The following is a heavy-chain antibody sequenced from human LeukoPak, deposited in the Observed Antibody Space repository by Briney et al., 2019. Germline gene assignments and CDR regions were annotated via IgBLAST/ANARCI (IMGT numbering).Heavy chain of an antibody. CDR3: ARSGYCSSTSCYTGRGTDY. J-gene: IGHJ4*02. CDR1: GYTFTSYG. CDR2: ISAYNGNT. Sequence: ASVKVSCKASGYTFTSYGISWVRQAPGQGLEWMGWISAYNGNTNYAQKLQGRVTITTDTSTSTAYMELRSLRSDDTAVYYCARSGYCSSTSCYTGRGTDYWGQGTLVTVSS. V-gene: IGHV1-18*01. D-gene: IGHD2-2*02.